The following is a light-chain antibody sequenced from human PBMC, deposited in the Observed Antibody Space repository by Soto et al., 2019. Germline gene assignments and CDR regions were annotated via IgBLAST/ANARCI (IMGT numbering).Light chain of an antibody. V-gene: IGKV3-20*01. CDR3: QRYGSSPPMYT. J-gene: IGKJ2*01. Sequence: EIVLTQSPGTLSLSPGERATLSCRASQSVSSSYLAWYQQKPGQAPRLLIYGASSRATGIPDRFSGSGSGTDFTLTNSRLEPEVFAVYYCQRYGSSPPMYTVRQGPKLEIK. CDR2: GAS. CDR1: QSVSSSY.